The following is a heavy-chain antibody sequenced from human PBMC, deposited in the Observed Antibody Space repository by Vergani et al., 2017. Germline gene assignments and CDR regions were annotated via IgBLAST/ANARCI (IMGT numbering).Heavy chain of an antibody. CDR3: ARHSTVEWLVKLGWIDP. CDR2: IYYSGST. J-gene: IGHJ5*02. CDR1: GASIRSSNYY. D-gene: IGHD6-19*01. Sequence: QLQLQGSGPGLVKPSATLSLTCSVSGASIRSSNYYWGWIRQPPGKGLEWIASIYYSGSTYYNPSLKSRVTISVATSKNQFSLKLSSVTAADTAVYFCARHSTVEWLVKLGWIDPWGQGILVTVSS. V-gene: IGHV4-39*01.